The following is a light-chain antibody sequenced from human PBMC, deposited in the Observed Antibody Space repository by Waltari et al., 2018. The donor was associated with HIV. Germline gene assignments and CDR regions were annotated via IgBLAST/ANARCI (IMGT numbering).Light chain of an antibody. V-gene: IGLV1-44*01. CDR3: ASWDDSLSGFWV. J-gene: IGLJ3*02. CDR2: LND. CDR1: VSKIGTNS. Sequence: QSVLTQPPSASGTLGQRVTIPCSGTVSKIGTNSVNWYQQVPGMTPRLLVFLNDQRSSGVPDRFSASKSGTSASLAIEGLQSEDEGDYFCASWDDSLSGFWVFGGGTRLVVL.